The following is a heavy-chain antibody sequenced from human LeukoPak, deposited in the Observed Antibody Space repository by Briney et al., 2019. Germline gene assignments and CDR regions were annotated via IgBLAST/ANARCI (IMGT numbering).Heavy chain of an antibody. CDR2: ISGSGGST. J-gene: IGHJ4*02. CDR1: GFTFSSYA. V-gene: IGHV3-23*01. Sequence: GGSLRLSCAASGFTFSSYAMSWVRQAPGKGLEWVSAISGSGGSTYYADSVKGRFTISRDNAKNSLYLQMNSLRAEDTAVYYCARDYSSGWYYFDYWGQGTLVTVSS. CDR3: ARDYSSGWYYFDY. D-gene: IGHD6-19*01.